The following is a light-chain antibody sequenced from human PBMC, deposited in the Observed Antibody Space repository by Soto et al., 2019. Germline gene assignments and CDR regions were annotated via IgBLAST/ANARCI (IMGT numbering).Light chain of an antibody. Sequence: DIQMTQSPSSLSASVGDRLTITCQASHAINNYLNWYQKKPGKAPKLLIYDASNLETGVPSRFSGGGSGTDFPFSISSLQPEDSATYYCQQYGNLQWTFGQGTKVELK. V-gene: IGKV1-33*01. CDR2: DAS. CDR1: HAINNY. J-gene: IGKJ1*01. CDR3: QQYGNLQWT.